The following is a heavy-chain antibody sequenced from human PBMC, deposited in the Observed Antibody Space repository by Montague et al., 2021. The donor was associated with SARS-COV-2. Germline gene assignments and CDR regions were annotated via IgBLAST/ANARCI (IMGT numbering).Heavy chain of an antibody. J-gene: IGHJ4*02. Sequence: SLRLSCAASGFTFSTYWMSWVRQAPGKGLEWVAYMKQDGSEKSYVDSVKGRFTISRDNAKSLLYLEMNSLRAEDTAVYYCARDYGSHSGYYYDSGGYYVYWGQGTPVTVSS. V-gene: IGHV3-7*03. CDR2: MKQDGSEK. D-gene: IGHD3-22*01. CDR1: GFTFSTYW. CDR3: ARDYGSHSGYYYDSGGYYVY.